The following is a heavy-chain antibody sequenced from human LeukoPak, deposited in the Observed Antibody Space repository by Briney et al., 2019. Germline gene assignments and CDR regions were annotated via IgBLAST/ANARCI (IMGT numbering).Heavy chain of an antibody. D-gene: IGHD6-19*01. V-gene: IGHV1-69*04. J-gene: IGHJ4*02. CDR2: IIPILGIA. Sequence: SVKVSCKASGGTFSSYAISWVRQAPGQGLEWTGRIIPILGIANYAQKFQGRVTITADKSTSTAYMELSSLRSEDTAVYYCASAHYDGWYDSDYWGQGTLVTVSS. CDR3: ASAHYDGWYDSDY. CDR1: GGTFSSYA.